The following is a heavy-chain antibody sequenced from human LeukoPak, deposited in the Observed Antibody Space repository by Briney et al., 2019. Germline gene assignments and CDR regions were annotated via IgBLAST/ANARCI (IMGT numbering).Heavy chain of an antibody. CDR3: AKDSDYYGSGSSDY. V-gene: IGHV3-23*01. J-gene: IGHJ4*02. CDR2: ISAGGTTT. D-gene: IGHD3-10*01. Sequence: GGSLRLSCEASGFTFSMYAMNWVRQTPGKGLDWVSTISAGGTTTHYADSVKGRFTISRDNSKNTLYLQMNSLRAEDTAVYYCAKDSDYYGSGSSDYWGQGTLVTVSS. CDR1: GFTFSMYA.